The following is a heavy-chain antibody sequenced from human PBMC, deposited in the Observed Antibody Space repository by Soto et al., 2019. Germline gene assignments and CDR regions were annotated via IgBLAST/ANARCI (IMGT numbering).Heavy chain of an antibody. J-gene: IGHJ4*02. V-gene: IGHV1-18*01. CDR3: ATRSPAFDY. Sequence: QVQLVQSGPEVKKPGASVKVSCKTSGYTFTSYGIAWVRQAPGQGLEWMGWISTYKGNTNDAQKFQGRVTMTTDTSTSTAYMERSSLRSDDTAVYYCATRSPAFDYWGQGTLVTVSS. CDR2: ISTYKGNT. CDR1: GYTFTSYG.